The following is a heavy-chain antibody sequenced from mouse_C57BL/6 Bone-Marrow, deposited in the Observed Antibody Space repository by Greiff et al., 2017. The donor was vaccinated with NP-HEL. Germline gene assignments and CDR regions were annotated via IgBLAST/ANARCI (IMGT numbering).Heavy chain of an antibody. V-gene: IGHV1-9*01. CDR2: ILPGSGST. CDR1: GYTFTGYW. J-gene: IGHJ2*01. Sequence: VKLVESGAELMKPGASVKLSCKATGYTFTGYWIEWVKQRPGHGLEWIGEILPGSGSTNYNEKFKGKATFTADTSSNTAYMQLSSLTTEDSAIYYCARTRSAPITTVVARDYWGQGTTLTVSS. CDR3: ARTRSAPITTVVARDY. D-gene: IGHD1-1*01.